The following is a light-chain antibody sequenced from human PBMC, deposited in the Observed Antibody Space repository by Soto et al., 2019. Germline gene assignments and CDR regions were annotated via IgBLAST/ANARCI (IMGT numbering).Light chain of an antibody. V-gene: IGKV1-27*01. CDR3: QKYNSAPWT. CDR1: QGISNS. Sequence: DIQMTQSPSSLSASVGDRVTITCRASQGISNSLAWYQQKPGRVPKLLIYAASTLQSGVPSRFSGSGSGTDFTLPISSLQPEDVATYYCQKYNSAPWTFGQGTKVEIK. J-gene: IGKJ1*01. CDR2: AAS.